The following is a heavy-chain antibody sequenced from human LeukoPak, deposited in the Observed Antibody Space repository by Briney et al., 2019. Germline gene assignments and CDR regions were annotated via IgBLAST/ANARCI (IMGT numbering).Heavy chain of an antibody. D-gene: IGHD3-9*01. CDR2: MYSSGGA. Sequence: KASETLSLTCTVSGDSISGFYWNWIRQPPGKGLEWIGYMYSSGGANYNPSLKSRVTISVDTSKKQFSLKLSSVTAADTAVYYCARESFYDTLTGGSYYGMDVWGQGTTVTVSS. J-gene: IGHJ6*02. V-gene: IGHV4-59*01. CDR3: ARESFYDTLTGGSYYGMDV. CDR1: GDSISGFY.